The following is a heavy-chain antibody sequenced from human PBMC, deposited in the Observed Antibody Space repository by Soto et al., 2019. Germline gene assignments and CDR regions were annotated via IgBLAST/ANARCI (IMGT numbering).Heavy chain of an antibody. CDR1: GYTFTSYG. Sequence: GSVKVSCKGSGYTFTSYGMSWVLQAPGQGLEWMGWISACNGNTNYAQKLQGRVTMTTDTSTSTDYMELRSLRSDDTAVYYCSTIYYYSSGYRGYYYGMYVWGQGTTVTVSS. D-gene: IGHD3-22*01. V-gene: IGHV1-18*04. CDR3: STIYYYSSGYRGYYYGMYV. CDR2: ISACNGNT. J-gene: IGHJ6*02.